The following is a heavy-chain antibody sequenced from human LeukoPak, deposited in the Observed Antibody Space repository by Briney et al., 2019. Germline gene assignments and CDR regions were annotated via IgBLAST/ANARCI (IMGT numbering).Heavy chain of an antibody. CDR2: NSSSGSNI. V-gene: IGHV3-48*03. CDR3: GREWDIVGVGNFDY. J-gene: IGHJ4*02. CDR1: GFTCSIYE. Sequence: PGGSLTLSCAASGFTCSIYEMNWVRQAPGKGLEWFLYNSSSGSNIYYAHSVKGRFTISRDNAKNSLYLQMDSLRAGDKAVYYCGREWDIVGVGNFDYWGQGTLVTVSS. D-gene: IGHD2-15*01.